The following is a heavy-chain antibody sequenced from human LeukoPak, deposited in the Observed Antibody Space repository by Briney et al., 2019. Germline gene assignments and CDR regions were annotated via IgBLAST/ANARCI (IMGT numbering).Heavy chain of an antibody. CDR3: ARDRSPRHYYDTSDYHGAAHY. D-gene: IGHD3-22*01. CDR1: GYTFSTFTSSG. CDR2: ISTYNGDT. Sequence: ASVKVSCKASGYTFSTFTSSGISWVRQAPGQGLEWMGWISTYNGDTKYAQKFQGRVTMTTDTSTSTAYMDLRSLRSDDTAVYYCARDRSPRHYYDTSDYHGAAHYWGQGTLVTVSS. V-gene: IGHV1-18*01. J-gene: IGHJ4*02.